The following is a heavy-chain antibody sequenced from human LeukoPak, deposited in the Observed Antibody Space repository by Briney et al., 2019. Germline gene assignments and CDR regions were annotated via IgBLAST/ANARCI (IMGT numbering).Heavy chain of an antibody. V-gene: IGHV3-21*01. Sequence: GGSLRLSCAASGFTFSSYSMNWVRQAPGKGLEWVSSISSSSRYIYYADSVKGRFTISRDNAKNSLYLQMNSLRAEDTAVYYCARDVVVPAADYYYYYGMDVWGQGTTVTVSS. CDR3: ARDVVVPAADYYYYYGMDV. J-gene: IGHJ6*02. CDR2: ISSSSRYI. CDR1: GFTFSSYS. D-gene: IGHD2-2*01.